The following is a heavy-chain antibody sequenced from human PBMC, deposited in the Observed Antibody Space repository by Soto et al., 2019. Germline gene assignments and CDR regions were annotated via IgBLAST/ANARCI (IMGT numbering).Heavy chain of an antibody. D-gene: IGHD5-12*01. V-gene: IGHV3-23*01. CDR3: TYDTRSCDFAFDK. CDR1: GFRXXXXG. J-gene: IGHJ3*02. Sequence: GGSLRLSCATSGFRXXXXGMNWVRQAPGKGLGWVSGITKTGRSTFIADSVRGRFTISRDNLKNIMYLQMNSLRVDDAARDYFTYDTRSCDFAFDKGGRGSRVT. CDR2: ITKTGRST.